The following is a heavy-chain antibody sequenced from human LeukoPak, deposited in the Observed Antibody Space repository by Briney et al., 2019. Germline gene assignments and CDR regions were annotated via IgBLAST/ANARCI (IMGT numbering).Heavy chain of an antibody. D-gene: IGHD6-19*01. V-gene: IGHV3-48*04. CDR1: GFTFSRYS. J-gene: IGHJ4*02. CDR3: ARDIGSIAVAGTALGY. Sequence: GGSLRLSCAASGFTFSRYSMNWVRQAPGKGLEWVSYISRSSSTIHYADSVKGRFTISRDNAKSSLFLQMNSLRAEDTAVYYCARDIGSIAVAGTALGYWGQGTLVTVSS. CDR2: ISRSSSTI.